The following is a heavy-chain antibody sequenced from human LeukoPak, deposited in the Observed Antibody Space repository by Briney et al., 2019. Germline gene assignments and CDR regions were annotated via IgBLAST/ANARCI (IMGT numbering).Heavy chain of an antibody. CDR1: GYSFTSYW. J-gene: IGHJ6*03. D-gene: IGHD5-18*01. CDR3: ARNGYSYGYYMDV. V-gene: IGHV5-51*01. CDR2: IYPGDSDT. Sequence: GESLKISCKGSGYSFTSYWIGWVRQMPGKGLEWMGIIYPGDSDTRYSPSFQGQVTISADKSISTAYLQWSSLRASDTAMYYCARNGYSYGYYMDVWGKGTTVTVSS.